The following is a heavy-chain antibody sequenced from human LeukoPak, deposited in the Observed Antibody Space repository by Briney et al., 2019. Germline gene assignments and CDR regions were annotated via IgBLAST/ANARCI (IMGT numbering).Heavy chain of an antibody. J-gene: IGHJ4*02. Sequence: ASVKVSCKASGFTFTSFGISLVRQAPWQGPEWMGWISAYNGNTNYAQKLQGRVTMTTDTSTSTAYMELRSLRSDDTAVYYCARVSYDYGDQEDYWGQGTLVTVSS. CDR1: GFTFTSFG. CDR2: ISAYNGNT. CDR3: ARVSYDYGDQEDY. V-gene: IGHV1-18*01. D-gene: IGHD4-17*01.